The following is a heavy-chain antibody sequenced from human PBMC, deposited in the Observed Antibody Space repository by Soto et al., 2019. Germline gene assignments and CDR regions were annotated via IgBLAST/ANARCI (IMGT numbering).Heavy chain of an antibody. V-gene: IGHV3-21*01. D-gene: IGHD6-13*01. CDR1: GLPFSSYS. CDR2: ISSSSSYI. Sequence: PGGSLRLSCAASGLPFSSYSMNWVRQAPGKGLEWVSSISSSSSYIYYADSVKGRFTISRDNAKNSLYLQMDSLRAEDTAVYYCARDNLQQLPLFDYWGQGTLVTVSS. J-gene: IGHJ4*02. CDR3: ARDNLQQLPLFDY.